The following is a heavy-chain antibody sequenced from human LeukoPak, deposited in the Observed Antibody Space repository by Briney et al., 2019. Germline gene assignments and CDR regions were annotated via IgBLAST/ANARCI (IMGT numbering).Heavy chain of an antibody. D-gene: IGHD6-13*01. J-gene: IGHJ4*02. V-gene: IGHV3-21*04. CDR2: ISSSSSYI. CDR1: GFTFSSYS. CDR3: AKGSQQLDSGDYFDY. Sequence: PGGSLRLSCAASGFTFSSYSMNWVRQAPGKGLEWVSSISSSSSYIYYADSVKGRFTISRDNAKNSLYLQMNSLGAEGTAVYYCAKGSQQLDSGDYFDYWGQGTLVTVSS.